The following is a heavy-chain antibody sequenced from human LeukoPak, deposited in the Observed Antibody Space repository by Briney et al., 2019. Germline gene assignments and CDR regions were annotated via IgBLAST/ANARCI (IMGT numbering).Heavy chain of an antibody. J-gene: IGHJ4*02. V-gene: IGHV3-74*01. D-gene: IGHD2-21*01. CDR1: GFIFSSYW. CDR2: INSDGGLT. CDR3: VRGGNSISGQFDH. Sequence: GGSLRLSCSASGFIFSSYWMHWVRQAPGKGLVWVSPINSDGGLTRYAESVKGRFTVSRDNAKKTLYLQMNSLRAEDTAVYYCVRGGNSISGQFDHWGQGTLVTASS.